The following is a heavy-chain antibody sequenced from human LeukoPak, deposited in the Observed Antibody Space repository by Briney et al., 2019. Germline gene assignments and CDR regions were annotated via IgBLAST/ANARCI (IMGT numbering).Heavy chain of an antibody. V-gene: IGHV1-69*13. J-gene: IGHJ5*02. CDR3: ATSENPVAIPIT. D-gene: IGHD4-23*01. CDR2: VIPVFRTS. Sequence: ASVKVSCKASGGTFRTSGVNWVRQAPGQRLEWMGCVIPVFRTSNYAEEFQDRVTITADESTSTAYMELSSLRSEDTAVYYCATSENPVAIPITWGQGTLVSASS. CDR1: GGTFRTSG.